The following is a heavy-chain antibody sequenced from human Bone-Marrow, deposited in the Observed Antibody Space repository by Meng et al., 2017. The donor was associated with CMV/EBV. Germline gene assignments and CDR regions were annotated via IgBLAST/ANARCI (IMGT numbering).Heavy chain of an antibody. CDR3: AGGVGGLGRGGY. D-gene: IGHD3-16*01. J-gene: IGHJ4*02. CDR2: MNPNSTNK. Sequence: INRGRGGTGRGVGWMGWMNPNSTNKGYGKKFQGRVTMTRETSISTAYMAWRGRRSDDTAVYYCAGGVGGLGRGGYWGQGTLVTVSS. V-gene: IGHV1-8*01.